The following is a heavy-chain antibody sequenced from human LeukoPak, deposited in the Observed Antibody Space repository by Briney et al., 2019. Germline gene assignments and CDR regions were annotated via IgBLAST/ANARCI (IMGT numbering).Heavy chain of an antibody. D-gene: IGHD6-19*01. V-gene: IGHV3-30-3*01. CDR3: ARDGTAVAIYGMDV. Sequence: PGGSLRLSCAASGFTFSSYAMHWVRQAPGKGLEWVAVISYDGSNKYYADSVKGRFTISGDNSKNTLYLQMNSLRAEDTAVYYCARDGTAVAIYGMDVWGQGTTVTVSS. CDR1: GFTFSSYA. J-gene: IGHJ6*02. CDR2: ISYDGSNK.